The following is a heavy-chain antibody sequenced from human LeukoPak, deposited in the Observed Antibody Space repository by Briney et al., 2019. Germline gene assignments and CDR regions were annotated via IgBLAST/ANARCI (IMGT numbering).Heavy chain of an antibody. Sequence: SETLSLTCTVSGGSISSYYWTWIRQPPGKGLEWIGYMFYSGSSNYNPSLRSRVTISVDTSKNQISLKLSSVTAADTAVYYCARGSSGLFDYWGQGILVTVSS. CDR2: MFYSGSS. V-gene: IGHV4-59*01. CDR3: ARGSSGLFDY. D-gene: IGHD6-19*01. CDR1: GGSISSYY. J-gene: IGHJ4*02.